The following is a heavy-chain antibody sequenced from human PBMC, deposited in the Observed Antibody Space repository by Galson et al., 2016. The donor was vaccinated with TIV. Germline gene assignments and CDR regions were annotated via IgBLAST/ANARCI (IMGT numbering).Heavy chain of an antibody. CDR2: ISGSGGIT. CDR3: AKRKNYGGDAFEN. V-gene: IGHV3-23*01. D-gene: IGHD2-21*01. Sequence: SLRLSCAASGFTFDFYAMSWVRQAPGQGLEWVSGISGSGGITYFADSVKGRFTISRDNSRNTLFLQMHSLRVEDTAVYYCAKRKNYGGDAFENWGQGTMVTVSS. CDR1: GFTFDFYA. J-gene: IGHJ3*02.